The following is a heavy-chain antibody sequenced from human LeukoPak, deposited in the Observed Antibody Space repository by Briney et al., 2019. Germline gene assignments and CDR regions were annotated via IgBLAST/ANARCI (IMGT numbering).Heavy chain of an antibody. J-gene: IGHJ3*02. V-gene: IGHV3-23*01. Sequence: PGGSLRLSCAASGFTFSSYAMSWVRQAPGKWLEWVSAISGSGGSTYYADSVKGRFTISRDNSKNTLYLQMNSLRAEDTAVYYCANSGLLLHRHAFDIWGQGTMVTVSS. CDR1: GFTFSSYA. CDR2: ISGSGGST. CDR3: ANSGLLLHRHAFDI. D-gene: IGHD3-22*01.